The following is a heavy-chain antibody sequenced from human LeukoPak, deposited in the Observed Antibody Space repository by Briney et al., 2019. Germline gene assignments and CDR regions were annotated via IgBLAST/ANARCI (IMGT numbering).Heavy chain of an antibody. Sequence: KSSETLSLTCAVYGGSFSGYYWSWIRQPPGKGLEWIGEINHSGSTNYNPSLKSRVTISVDTSKNQFSLKLSSVTAADTAVYYCARGAPHDYWGQGTLVTVSS. V-gene: IGHV4-34*01. CDR1: GGSFSGYY. CDR2: INHSGST. CDR3: ARGAPHDY. J-gene: IGHJ4*02.